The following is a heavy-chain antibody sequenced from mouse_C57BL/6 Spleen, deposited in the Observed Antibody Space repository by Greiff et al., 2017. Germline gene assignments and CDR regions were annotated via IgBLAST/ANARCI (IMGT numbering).Heavy chain of an antibody. CDR1: GYTFTSYW. J-gene: IGHJ1*03. D-gene: IGHD2-12*01. CDR2: INPSNGGP. V-gene: IGHV1-53*01. Sequence: VQLQQPGTELVKPGASVTLSCKASGYTFTSYWMHWVQQRPGKGLEWIGDINPSNGGPNYNEKFKSKATLTVDKSSSTAYMQLSSLTSEDSAVYYCAGGFYSTHWYFDVWGTGTTVTVSS. CDR3: AGGFYSTHWYFDV.